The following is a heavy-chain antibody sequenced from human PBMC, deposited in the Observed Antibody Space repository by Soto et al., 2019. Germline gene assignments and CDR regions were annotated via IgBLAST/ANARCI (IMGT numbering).Heavy chain of an antibody. D-gene: IGHD6-6*01. CDR1: GGSISSYY. Sequence: PSETLSLTCTVSGGSISSYYWSWIRQPPGKGLEWIGYIYYSGSTNYNPSLKSRVTISVDTSKNQFSLKLSSVTAADTAVYCCARSTGQLDAFDIWGQGTMVTVSS. J-gene: IGHJ3*02. V-gene: IGHV4-59*01. CDR3: ARSTGQLDAFDI. CDR2: IYYSGST.